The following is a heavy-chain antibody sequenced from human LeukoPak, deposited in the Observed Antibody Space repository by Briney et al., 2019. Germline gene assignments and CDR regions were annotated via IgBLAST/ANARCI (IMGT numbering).Heavy chain of an antibody. CDR1: GGSISSGGYY. CDR2: IYYSGST. V-gene: IGHV4-61*08. CDR3: ARVYPPVVPAARIYYYYMDV. J-gene: IGHJ6*03. Sequence: SESLSLTCTVSGGSISSGGYYWSWIRQPPGKGLEWIGYIYYSGSTNYNPSLKSRVTISVDTSKNQFSLKLSSVTAADTAVYYCARVYPPVVPAARIYYYYMDVWGKGTTVTVSS. D-gene: IGHD2-2*01.